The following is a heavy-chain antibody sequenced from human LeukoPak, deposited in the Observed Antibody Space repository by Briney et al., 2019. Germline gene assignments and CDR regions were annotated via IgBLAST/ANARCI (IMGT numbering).Heavy chain of an antibody. CDR1: GGSFSGYY. J-gene: IGHJ3*02. Sequence: SETLSLTCAVYGGSFSGYYWSWIRQPPGKGLEWIGEINHSGSTNYNPSLKSRVTISVDTSKNQFSLKLSSVTAADTAVYYCARHSERWLGAFDIWGQGTMVTVSS. V-gene: IGHV4-34*01. D-gene: IGHD6-19*01. CDR2: INHSGST. CDR3: ARHSERWLGAFDI.